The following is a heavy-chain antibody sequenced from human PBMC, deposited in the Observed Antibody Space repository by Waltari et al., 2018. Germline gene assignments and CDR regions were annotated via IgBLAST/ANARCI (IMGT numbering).Heavy chain of an antibody. D-gene: IGHD3-22*01. CDR1: GYHFSHYW. CDR2: IDPADTET. V-gene: IGHV5-10-1*03. J-gene: IGHJ5*02. Sequence: EVRLVQSGAEVKKPGESLTISCQASGYHFSHYWISWVRHFPGKGLEWMGKIDPADTETNYSPSFQGHVSISADKSSSTATLHWSSMKASDSATYYCARENYYDSSGFSVAWGQGTLVTVSS. CDR3: ARENYYDSSGFSVA.